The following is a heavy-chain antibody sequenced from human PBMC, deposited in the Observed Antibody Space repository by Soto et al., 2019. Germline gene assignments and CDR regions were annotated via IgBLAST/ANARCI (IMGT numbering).Heavy chain of an antibody. D-gene: IGHD2-15*01. CDR2: IKRKIDGETT. CDR3: SNVSLISDPSGHNSAF. CDR1: GLTFSNAW. Sequence: EAQLVESGGGLVTPGGSLRLSCAASGLTFSNAWMNWVRQAPGKGLEWVGRIKRKIDGETTDYAAPVNGRFTISREDSKTTVFLQMTSLKTEDTAVYYCSNVSLISDPSGHNSAFWGQGTLVTVSS. J-gene: IGHJ4*02. V-gene: IGHV3-15*07.